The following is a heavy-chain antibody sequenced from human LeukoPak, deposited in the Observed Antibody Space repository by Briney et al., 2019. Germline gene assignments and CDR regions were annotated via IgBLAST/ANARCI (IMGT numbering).Heavy chain of an antibody. CDR2: IYYSGST. CDR3: ARDFTVTGWLDP. CDR1: GGSISSYY. V-gene: IGHV4-59*12. D-gene: IGHD4-17*01. Sequence: SETLSLTCTVSGGSISSYYWSWIRQPPGKGLEWIGYIYYSGSTNYHPSLKSRVTISVDPSKNQFFLKLSSVAAADTAVYYCARDFTVTGWLDPWGQGTLVTVSS. J-gene: IGHJ5*02.